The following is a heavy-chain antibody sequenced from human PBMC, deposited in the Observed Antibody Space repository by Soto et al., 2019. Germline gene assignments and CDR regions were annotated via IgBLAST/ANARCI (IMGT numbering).Heavy chain of an antibody. J-gene: IGHJ4*02. CDR2: IYSGGST. CDR1: GVTVKIKY. V-gene: IGHV3-66*01. D-gene: IGHD3-3*01. Sequence: PWCSLGLSCASSGVTVKIKYVSGVRQAPGKGLEWVSVIYSGGSTYYADSVKGRFTISRDNAKNSLYLQMNSLRAEDTAVYYCARFYDFWSGYWLDYWGQGTLVTVSS. CDR3: ARFYDFWSGYWLDY.